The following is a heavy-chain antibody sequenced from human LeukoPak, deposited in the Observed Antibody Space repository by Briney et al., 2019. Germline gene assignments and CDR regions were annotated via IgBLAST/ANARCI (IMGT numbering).Heavy chain of an antibody. V-gene: IGHV3-15*04. CDR2: VESNSDGGTT. J-gene: IGHJ4*02. CDR1: GFTFSVAW. CDR3: TTIRRAYDSSGFDY. Sequence: GGSLRLSCAASGFTFSVAWMTWVRQAPGKGLEWVGRVESNSDGGTTDYAAPVQGRFTISKDHSRNTLYLQMNSLKSEDTAMYYCTTIRRAYDSSGFDYWGQGILVTVSS. D-gene: IGHD3-22*01.